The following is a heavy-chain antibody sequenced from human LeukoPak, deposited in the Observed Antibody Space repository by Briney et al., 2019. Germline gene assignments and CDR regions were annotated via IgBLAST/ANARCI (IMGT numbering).Heavy chain of an antibody. CDR2: ISGDGVST. CDR1: GLPIADFA. CDR3: AKESGKFDY. V-gene: IGHV3-43*02. J-gene: IGHJ4*02. Sequence: GGSLRLSCVASGLPIADFAMHWVRRAPGKGLEWVSLISGDGVSTFYADSVKGRFSISRDNSKNSLYLEMNNLRTEDAAMYYCAKESGKFDYWGQGTLVAVSS.